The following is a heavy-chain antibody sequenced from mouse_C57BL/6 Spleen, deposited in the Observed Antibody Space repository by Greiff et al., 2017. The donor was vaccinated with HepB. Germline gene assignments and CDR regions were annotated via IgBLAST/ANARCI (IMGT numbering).Heavy chain of an antibody. D-gene: IGHD3-2*02. Sequence: QVQLKQPGAELVKPGASVKLSCKASGYTFTSYWMQWVKQRPGQGLEWIGEIDPSDSYTNYNQKFKGKATLTVDTSSSTAYMQLSSLTSEDSAVYYCARLDSSGYRYWGQGTTLTVSS. CDR1: GYTFTSYW. CDR2: IDPSDSYT. CDR3: ARLDSSGYRY. V-gene: IGHV1-50*01. J-gene: IGHJ2*01.